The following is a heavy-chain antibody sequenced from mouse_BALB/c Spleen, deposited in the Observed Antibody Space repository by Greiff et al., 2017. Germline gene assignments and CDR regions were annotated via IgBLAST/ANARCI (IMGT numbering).Heavy chain of an antibody. V-gene: IGHV1-80*01. CDR2: IYPGDGDT. CDR1: GYAFSSYW. CDR3: ARVGDYYAMDY. Sequence: VQLQQSGAELVRPGSSVKISCKASGYAFSSYWMNWVKQRPGQGLEWIGQIYPGDGDTNYNGKFKGKATLTADKSSSTAYMQLSSLTSEDSAVYFCARVGDYYAMDYWGQGTSVTVSS. D-gene: IGHD3-3*01. J-gene: IGHJ4*01.